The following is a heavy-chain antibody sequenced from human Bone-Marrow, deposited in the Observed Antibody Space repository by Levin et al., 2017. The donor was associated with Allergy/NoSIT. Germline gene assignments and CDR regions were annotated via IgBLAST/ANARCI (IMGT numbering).Heavy chain of an antibody. CDR2: VNHSGST. J-gene: IGHJ4*02. CDR3: AGRSGGYVRDDY. Sequence: SETLSLTCAVSGGSFSAYFWSWIRQPPGKGLEWIGEVNHSGSTNYNPSLKSRVTISVDTSKNQFSLKLISVTAADKAVYYCAGRSGGYVRDDYWGQGTLVTVSS. CDR1: GGSFSAYF. V-gene: IGHV4-34*01. D-gene: IGHD5-12*01.